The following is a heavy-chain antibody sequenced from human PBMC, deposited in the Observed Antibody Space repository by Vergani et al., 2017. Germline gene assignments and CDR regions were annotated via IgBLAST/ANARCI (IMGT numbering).Heavy chain of an antibody. Sequence: QVQLEESGPGLVKPSETLSLTCTVSGGSFNTYYWCWIRQSPGKGLEWIGYIYSTGSTNYNPSLNSRVTMSVDTSKNQFSLKLRSVTAADTAVYFCARVMYRDEASTGYRLEGIDIWGQGTTVTISS. V-gene: IGHV4-59*13. CDR2: IYSTGST. D-gene: IGHD3-9*01. CDR3: ARVMYRDEASTGYRLEGIDI. J-gene: IGHJ6*02. CDR1: GGSFNTYY.